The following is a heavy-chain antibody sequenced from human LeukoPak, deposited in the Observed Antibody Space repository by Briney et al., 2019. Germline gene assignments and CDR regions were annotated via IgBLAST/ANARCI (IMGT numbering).Heavy chain of an antibody. V-gene: IGHV3-23*01. J-gene: IGHJ4*02. CDR2: IGASGINT. D-gene: IGHD3-22*01. CDR1: GFTFSSYA. CDR3: AKDISSGYYDD. Sequence: GGSLRLSCAAPGFTFSSYAMSWVRQAPGKGLQWVSAIGASGINTYYADSVKGRFTISRDNSKNALYLQMNSLRAEDTAVYYCAKDISSGYYDDWGQGTLVTVSS.